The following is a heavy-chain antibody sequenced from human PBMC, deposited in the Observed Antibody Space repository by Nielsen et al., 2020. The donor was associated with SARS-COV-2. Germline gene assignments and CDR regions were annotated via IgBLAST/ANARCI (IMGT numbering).Heavy chain of an antibody. CDR1: GFTFSDYY. D-gene: IGHD1-1*01. Sequence: GESLKISCAASGFTFSDYYMSWIRQAPGKGLEWVSYISSSSSYTNYADSVKGRFTISRDNAKNSLYLQMNSLRAEDTAVYYCARDLRTGKVPSHFDYWGQGTLVTVSS. V-gene: IGHV3-11*06. CDR3: ARDLRTGKVPSHFDY. CDR2: ISSSSSYT. J-gene: IGHJ4*02.